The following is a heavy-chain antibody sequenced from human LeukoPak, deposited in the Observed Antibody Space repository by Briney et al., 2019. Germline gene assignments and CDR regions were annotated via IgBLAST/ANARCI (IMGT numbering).Heavy chain of an antibody. D-gene: IGHD2-15*01. V-gene: IGHV3-48*01. J-gene: IGHJ4*02. CDR1: GFTFSSYS. CDR2: ISSSSSIK. CDR3: AKASITSGGSGHAGALGY. Sequence: GGSLRLSCAVSGFTFSSYSMNWVRQAPGKGLEWLSHISSSSSIKYYADSVKGRFTISRDNSKNTLYLQMNSLRAEDTAVYYCAKASITSGGSGHAGALGYWGQGTLVTVSS.